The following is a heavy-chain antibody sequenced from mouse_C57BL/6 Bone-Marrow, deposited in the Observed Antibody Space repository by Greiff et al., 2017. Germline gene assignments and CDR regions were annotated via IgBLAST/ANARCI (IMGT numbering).Heavy chain of an antibody. CDR3: ARGPTTGYYAMDY. CDR2: FHPYNDDT. D-gene: IGHD4-1*02. Sequence: VQLQESGAELVKPGASVKMSCKASGYTFTTYPIEWMKQNHGKSLAWIGNFHPYNDDTKYNEKFKGKATLTVEKSSSTVYLELSRLTSDDSAVYYCARGPTTGYYAMDYWGQGTSVTVSS. CDR1: GYTFTTYP. V-gene: IGHV1-47*01. J-gene: IGHJ4*01.